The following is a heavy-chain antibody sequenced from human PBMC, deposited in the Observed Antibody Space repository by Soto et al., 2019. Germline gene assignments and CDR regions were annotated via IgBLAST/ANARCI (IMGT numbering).Heavy chain of an antibody. CDR2: IIPIFDIT. V-gene: IGHV1-69*01. CDR1: GGTFRSYS. D-gene: IGHD3-22*01. CDR3: ARPDEGGYSSNHHYSYALAV. Sequence: QVQLVQSGAEVKNPGSSVKVSCKASGGTFRSYSISWVRQAPGQGLEWMGGIIPIFDITNYAQKFQGRVTITADEATSAAYMDLSSLGSDDTALYYCARPDEGGYSSNHHYSYALAVWGQGTTVTV. J-gene: IGHJ6*02.